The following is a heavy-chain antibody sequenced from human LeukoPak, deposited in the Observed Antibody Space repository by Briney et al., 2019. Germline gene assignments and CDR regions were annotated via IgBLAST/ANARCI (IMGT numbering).Heavy chain of an antibody. V-gene: IGHV4-59*01. Sequence: SETLSLTCTVSGGSINDYYWSWIRQSPGKGPEWIGYIYYTGRTKYNPSVQSRVTISVDTSKNQFSLNLRSVTSADTAVYFCTRVSIHGDSDYWGQGTLVTVSS. J-gene: IGHJ4*02. CDR2: IYYTGRT. CDR1: GGSINDYY. CDR3: TRVSIHGDSDY.